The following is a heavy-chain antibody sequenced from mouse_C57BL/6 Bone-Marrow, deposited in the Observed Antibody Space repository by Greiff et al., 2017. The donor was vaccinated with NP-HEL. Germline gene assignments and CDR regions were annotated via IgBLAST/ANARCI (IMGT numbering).Heavy chain of an antibody. J-gene: IGHJ3*01. D-gene: IGHD1-1*01. V-gene: IGHV1-74*01. CDR2: IHPSDSDT. CDR1: GYTFTSYW. CDR3: AISITTVVADAY. Sequence: VQLQQSGAELVKPGASVKVSCKASGYTFTSYWMHWVKQRPGQGLEWIGRIHPSDSDTNYNQKFKGKATLTVDKSSSTAYMQLSSLTSEDSAVYYCAISITTVVADAYWGQGTLVTVSA.